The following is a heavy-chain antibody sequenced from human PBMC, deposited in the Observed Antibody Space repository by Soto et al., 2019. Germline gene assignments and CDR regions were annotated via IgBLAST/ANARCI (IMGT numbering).Heavy chain of an antibody. D-gene: IGHD1-1*01. V-gene: IGHV1-58*01. J-gene: IGHJ5*02. CDR1: GFTFTSSA. CDR3: ARDLTISSTDGPLDP. Sequence: GASVKVSCKASGFTFTSSAVQWVRQARGQRLEWIGWIVVGSGNTNYAQKFQERVTILLGTSTSQFSLKVGSVTAADTAVYYCARDLTISSTDGPLDPWGHGTLVTVSS. CDR2: IVVGSGNT.